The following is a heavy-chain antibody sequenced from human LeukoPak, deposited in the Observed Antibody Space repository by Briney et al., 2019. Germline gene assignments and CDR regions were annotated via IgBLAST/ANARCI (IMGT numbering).Heavy chain of an antibody. J-gene: IGHJ2*01. CDR2: ISVSGGST. CDR1: GFTYSSYA. V-gene: IGHV3-23*01. D-gene: IGHD5-12*01. Sequence: GGSLRLSCAASGFTYSSYAMSWVRQAPGKGLEWVSAISVSGGSTYYADSVKGRFTISRENAKNSLYLQMNSLRAGDTAVYYCARVRKYSGYYSWYFDLWGRGTLVTVSS. CDR3: ARVRKYSGYYSWYFDL.